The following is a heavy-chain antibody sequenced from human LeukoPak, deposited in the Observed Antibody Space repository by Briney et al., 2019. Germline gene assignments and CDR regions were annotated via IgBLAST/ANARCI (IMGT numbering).Heavy chain of an antibody. CDR2: IYYSGST. CDR1: GGSLSSYY. J-gene: IGHJ5*02. D-gene: IGHD3-9*01. CDR3: ARGMYYDILTGLPNWFDP. V-gene: IGHV4-59*08. Sequence: SETLSLTCTVSGGSLSSYYWSWIRQPPGKGLEWVGYIYYSGSTNYNPSPKSLVTISVDTSKHHFSLKLTSVTAADTAVYYCARGMYYDILTGLPNWFDPWGQGPLVTVSS.